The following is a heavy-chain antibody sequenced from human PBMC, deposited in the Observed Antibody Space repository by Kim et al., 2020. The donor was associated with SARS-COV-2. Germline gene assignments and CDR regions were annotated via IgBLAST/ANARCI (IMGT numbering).Heavy chain of an antibody. CDR3: ARDRLFSTMVRGVIIDYYYGMDV. J-gene: IGHJ6*02. D-gene: IGHD3-10*01. CDR2: ISAYNGNT. V-gene: IGHV1-18*01. CDR1: GYTFTSYG. Sequence: ASVKVSCKASGYTFTSYGISWVRQAPGQGLEWMGWISAYNGNTNYAQKLQGRVTMTTDTSTSTAYMELRSLRSDDTAVYYCARDRLFSTMVRGVIIDYYYGMDVWGQGTTVTVSS.